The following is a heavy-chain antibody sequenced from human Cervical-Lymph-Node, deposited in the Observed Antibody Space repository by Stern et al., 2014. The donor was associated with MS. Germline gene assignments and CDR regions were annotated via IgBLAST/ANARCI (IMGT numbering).Heavy chain of an antibody. CDR2: SSSSGTTI. D-gene: IGHD3/OR15-3a*01. V-gene: IGHV3-11*01. CDR3: ARALPTGFRYDLDY. CDR1: GFTFSDYY. Sequence: VQLVESGGDLVKPGGSLRLSCAASGFTFSDYYMSWVRQAPGKGLEWIAYSSSSGTTIYYADSVRGRFTISRDNAKNSLYLHMNSLRAEDTAVYYCARALPTGFRYDLDYWGQGALVAVSS. J-gene: IGHJ4*02.